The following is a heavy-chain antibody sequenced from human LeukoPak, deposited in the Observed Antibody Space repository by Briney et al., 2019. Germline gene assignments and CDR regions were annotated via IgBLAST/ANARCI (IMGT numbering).Heavy chain of an antibody. CDR2: ISYDGSNK. CDR3: ASGERAPDI. D-gene: IGHD2-21*01. V-gene: IGHV3-30-3*01. CDR1: GFTFSSYA. J-gene: IGHJ3*02. Sequence: VGSLRLSSAASGFTFSSYAMHWVRQAPGKGLEWVAVISYDGSNKYYADSVKGRFTISRDNSKNTLYLQMNSLRAEDTAVYYCASGERAPDIWGQGTMVTVSS.